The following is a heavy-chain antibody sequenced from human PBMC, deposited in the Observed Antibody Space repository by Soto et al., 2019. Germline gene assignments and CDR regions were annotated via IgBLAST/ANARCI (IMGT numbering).Heavy chain of an antibody. J-gene: IGHJ4*02. V-gene: IGHV3-7*01. CDR1: GFTYSSYW. CDR2: IKQDGSEK. CDR3: ARDSIVATGWFDY. Sequence: EVQLVESGGGLFQPGGSLRLSCAASGFTYSSYWMSWVRQAPGKGLEWVANIKQDGSEKYYVDSVKGRFTISRDNAKNSLYLQMNSLRAEDTAVYYCARDSIVATGWFDYWGQGTLVSVSS. D-gene: IGHD5-12*01.